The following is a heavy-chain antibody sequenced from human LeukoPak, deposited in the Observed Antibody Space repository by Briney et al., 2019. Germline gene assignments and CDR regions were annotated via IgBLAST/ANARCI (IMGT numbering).Heavy chain of an antibody. CDR1: GFTFSSYA. CDR3: AREGLPTGFDY. Sequence: GGSLRLSCAASGFTFSSYAMHWVRQAPGKGLEWVAVISYDGSNKYYADSVKGRFTISRDNSKNTLYLQMNSLRAEDTAVYYRAREGLPTGFDYWGQGTLVTVSS. D-gene: IGHD1-14*01. V-gene: IGHV3-30-3*01. CDR2: ISYDGSNK. J-gene: IGHJ4*02.